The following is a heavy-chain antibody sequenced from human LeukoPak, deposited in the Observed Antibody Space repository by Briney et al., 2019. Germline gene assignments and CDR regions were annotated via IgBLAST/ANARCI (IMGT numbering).Heavy chain of an antibody. V-gene: IGHV1-69*13. Sequence: SVKVSCKASGGTFSSYAISWVRQAPGQGLEWMGGIIPIFGTANYAQKFQGKVTITADESTSTAYMELSSLRSEDTAVYYCARGRQLLPPGVCWFDPWGQGTLVTVSS. CDR2: IIPIFGTA. J-gene: IGHJ5*02. CDR1: GGTFSSYA. CDR3: ARGRQLLPPGVCWFDP. D-gene: IGHD2-2*01.